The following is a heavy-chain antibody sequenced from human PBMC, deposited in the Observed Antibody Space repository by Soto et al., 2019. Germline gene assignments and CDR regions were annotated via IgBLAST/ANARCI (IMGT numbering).Heavy chain of an antibody. D-gene: IGHD3-22*01. V-gene: IGHV3-64D*06. CDR1: GFTFSIYA. CDR3: VKGGYYYDSSGYYPFDY. CDR2: ISTNGGST. J-gene: IGHJ4*02. Sequence: GSLRLSCSASGFTFSIYAMHWVRQAPGKGLEYVSSISTNGGSTDYADSVKGRFTISRDNSKNTVYLQMSSLRVEDTAVYYCVKGGYYYDSSGYYPFDYWGQGTLVTVSS.